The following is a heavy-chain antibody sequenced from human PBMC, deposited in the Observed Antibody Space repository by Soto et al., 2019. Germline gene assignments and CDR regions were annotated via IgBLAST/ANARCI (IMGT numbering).Heavy chain of an antibody. Sequence: SETLSLTCTVSGGSISSGGYYWSWIRQHPGKGLEWIGYIYYSGGTYYNPSLKSRVTISVDTSKNQFSLKLSSVTAADTAVYYCARDTLYYYGSGSGPYGMDVWGQGTTVTVSS. V-gene: IGHV4-31*03. CDR1: GGSISSGGYY. CDR2: IYYSGGT. CDR3: ARDTLYYYGSGSGPYGMDV. D-gene: IGHD3-10*01. J-gene: IGHJ6*02.